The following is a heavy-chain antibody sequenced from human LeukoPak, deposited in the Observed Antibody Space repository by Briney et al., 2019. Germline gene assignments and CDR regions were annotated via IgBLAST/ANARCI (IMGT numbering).Heavy chain of an antibody. CDR1: GFTFSSYA. CDR2: ISYDGSNK. Sequence: GGSLRLSCAASGFTFSSYAMHWVRQAPGKGLEWVAVISYDGSNKNYADSVKGRFTISRDNSKNTLYLQMNSLRAEDTAVYYCARDVFAEPAAEDDYWGQGTLVTVSS. CDR3: ARDVFAEPAAEDDY. V-gene: IGHV3-30-3*01. D-gene: IGHD2-2*01. J-gene: IGHJ4*02.